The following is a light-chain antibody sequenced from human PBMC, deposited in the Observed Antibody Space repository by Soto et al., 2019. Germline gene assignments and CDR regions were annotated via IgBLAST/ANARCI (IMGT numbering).Light chain of an antibody. CDR2: GAS. V-gene: IGKV3-15*01. CDR3: QQYNNRPLT. J-gene: IGKJ4*01. CDR1: QSVNNN. Sequence: EIVMTQSPATLSVSPGERATLSCRASQSVNNNLAWYQQKPGQTPRLLIYGASTRANGMPARFIGSGSGTKFTLNISTLQSAEFAVYYCQQYNNRPLTFGGGTKVEIK.